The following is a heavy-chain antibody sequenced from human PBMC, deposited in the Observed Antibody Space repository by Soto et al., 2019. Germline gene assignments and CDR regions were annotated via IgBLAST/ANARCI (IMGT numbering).Heavy chain of an antibody. V-gene: IGHV4-34*01. CDR2: INHSGST. D-gene: IGHD3-10*01. CDR1: GGSFSGYY. CDR3: ASGTIRGAYYYGSGSDYGMDV. J-gene: IGHJ6*02. Sequence: SETLSLTCAVYGGSFSGYYWSWIRQPPGKGLEWIGEINHSGSTNYNPSLKSRVTISVDTSKNQFSLKLSSVTAADTAVYYCASGTIRGAYYYGSGSDYGMDVWGQGTTVTVSS.